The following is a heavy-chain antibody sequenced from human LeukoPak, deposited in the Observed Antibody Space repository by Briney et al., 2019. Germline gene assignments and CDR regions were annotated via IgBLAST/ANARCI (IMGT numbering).Heavy chain of an antibody. CDR1: GFSLSTSGMC. J-gene: IGHJ4*02. D-gene: IGHD3-22*01. CDR2: IDWDDDK. CDR3: ARISSSGYFDY. V-gene: IGHV2-70*11. Sequence: SGPALVKPTQTLTLTCTFSGFSLSTSGMCVSWIRQPPGKALEWLARIDWDDDKYYSTSLKTRLTISKDTSINQVVLRMTNMDPVDTATYYCARISSSGYFDYWGQGTAVTVSS.